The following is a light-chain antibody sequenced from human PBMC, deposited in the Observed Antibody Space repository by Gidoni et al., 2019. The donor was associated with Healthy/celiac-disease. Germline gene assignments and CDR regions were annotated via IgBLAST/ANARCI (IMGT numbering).Light chain of an antibody. V-gene: IGLV2-8*01. CDR3: SSYAGSYWV. CDR2: EVS. Sequence: QSALTQPPSASGSPGQSVTISCTGTSSDVGGYNYVSGYQQHPGKAPKLMIYEVSKRPSGVPDRFSGSKSGNTASLTVSGLQAEDEADYYCSSYAGSYWVFGGGTKLTVL. CDR1: SSDVGGYNY. J-gene: IGLJ3*02.